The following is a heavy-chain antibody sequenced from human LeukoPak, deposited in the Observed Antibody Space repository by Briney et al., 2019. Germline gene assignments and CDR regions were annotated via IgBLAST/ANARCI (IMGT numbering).Heavy chain of an antibody. CDR1: GYSISSGYY. CDR3: ARGRWFGELLWGFFDY. J-gene: IGHJ4*02. D-gene: IGHD3-10*01. V-gene: IGHV4-38-2*01. CDR2: IYHSGST. Sequence: SETLSLTCAVSGYSISSGYYWGWIRQPPGKGLEWIGSIYHSGSTYYNPSLKSRVTISVDTSKNQFSLKLSSVTAADTAVYYCARGRWFGELLWGFFDYWGQGTLVTVSS.